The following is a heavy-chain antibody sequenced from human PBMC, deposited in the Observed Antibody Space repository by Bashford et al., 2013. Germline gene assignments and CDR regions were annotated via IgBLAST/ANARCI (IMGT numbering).Heavy chain of an antibody. V-gene: IGHV4-59*01. CDR3: ARLSGGIDY. CDR1: GGSISSYY. D-gene: IGHD1-26*01. Sequence: SSETLSLTCTVSGGSISSYYWSWIRQPPGKGLEWIGYIYYSGSTNYNPSLKSRVTISVDTSKNQFSLKLSSVTAADTAVYYCARLSGGIDYWGQGTLVTVSS. J-gene: IGHJ4*02. CDR2: IYYSGST.